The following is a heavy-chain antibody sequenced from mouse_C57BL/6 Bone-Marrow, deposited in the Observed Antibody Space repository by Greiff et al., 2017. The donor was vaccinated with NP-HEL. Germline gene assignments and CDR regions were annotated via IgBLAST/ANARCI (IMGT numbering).Heavy chain of an antibody. CDR3: ARWRGRAWFAY. J-gene: IGHJ3*01. Sequence: QVQLQQSGAELARPGASVKLSCKASGYTFTSYGISWVKQRTGQGLEWIGEIYPRSGNTYYNEKFKGKATLTADKSSSPAYMELRSLTSEDSAVYFCARWRGRAWFAYWGQGTLVTVSA. CDR1: GYTFTSYG. CDR2: IYPRSGNT. D-gene: IGHD3-3*01. V-gene: IGHV1-81*01.